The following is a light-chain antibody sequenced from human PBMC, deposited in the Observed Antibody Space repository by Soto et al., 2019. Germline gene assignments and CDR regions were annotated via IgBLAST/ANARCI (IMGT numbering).Light chain of an antibody. Sequence: QSALTQPASVSGSPGQSITISCTGTSRDVGDYNYVSWYQQHPGKAPKLMIYEVNNRPSGVSNRFSGSKSGNTASLTISGLQAEDEADYYCISSTSTGTRVFGGGTKVTVL. CDR1: SRDVGDYNY. CDR3: ISSTSTGTRV. J-gene: IGLJ3*02. V-gene: IGLV2-14*01. CDR2: EVN.